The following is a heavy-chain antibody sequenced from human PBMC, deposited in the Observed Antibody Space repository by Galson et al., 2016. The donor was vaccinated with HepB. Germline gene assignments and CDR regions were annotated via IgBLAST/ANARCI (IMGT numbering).Heavy chain of an antibody. D-gene: IGHD3-16*01. V-gene: IGHV3-23*01. CDR1: GFTFTNAW. CDR3: AKDLWAHQYYFGMDV. Sequence: SLRLSCAASGFTFTNAWMNWVRQAPGKGLEWVSGISGRGERIYHADSVKGRLTISRDNSKNTLYLQMNSLRAEDTAVYYCAKDLWAHQYYFGMDVWGQGTTVTVSS. J-gene: IGHJ6*02. CDR2: ISGRGERI.